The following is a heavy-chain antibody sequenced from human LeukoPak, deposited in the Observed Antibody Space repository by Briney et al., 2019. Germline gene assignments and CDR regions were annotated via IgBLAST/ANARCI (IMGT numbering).Heavy chain of an antibody. CDR2: VYYSGST. CDR1: GDSISEYY. D-gene: IGHD5-24*01. Sequence: SETLSLTCSVSGDSISEYYWAWIRQTPGKGLEWIGEVYYSGSTHYNPSLRSRVTIAVDTSKNQFSLTLRSVSAADMAIYYCARELDGNGGWFDPWGQGTLVIVSS. J-gene: IGHJ5*02. CDR3: ARELDGNGGWFDP. V-gene: IGHV4-59*12.